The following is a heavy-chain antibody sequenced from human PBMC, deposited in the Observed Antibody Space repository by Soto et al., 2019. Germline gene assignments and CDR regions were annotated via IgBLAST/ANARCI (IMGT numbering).Heavy chain of an antibody. CDR1: GGTFSSYA. Sequence: QVQLVQSGAEVKKPGSSVKVSCKASGGTFSSYAISWVRQSPGQGLEWLGGIIPIFGTANYAQKFQGRVTITADKSTSTAYMELSSLRSEDTAVYYCARDGSSGWYEWWFDPWGQGTLVTVSS. CDR3: ARDGSSGWYEWWFDP. J-gene: IGHJ5*02. CDR2: IIPIFGTA. D-gene: IGHD6-19*01. V-gene: IGHV1-69*06.